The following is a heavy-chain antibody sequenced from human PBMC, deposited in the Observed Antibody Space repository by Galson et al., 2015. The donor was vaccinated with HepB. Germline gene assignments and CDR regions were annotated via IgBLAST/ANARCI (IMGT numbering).Heavy chain of an antibody. J-gene: IGHJ4*02. CDR3: VRASTVGAYPAGY. V-gene: IGHV3-74*01. CDR1: GFTFSSYS. D-gene: IGHD1-26*01. CDR2: ISSDGGST. Sequence: SLRLSCAASGFTFSSYSMNWVRQAPGKGLVWVSRISSDGGSTSYADSVKGRFTISRDDAKNTLYLQMNSLRAEDTAVYYCVRASTVGAYPAGYWGQGTLVTVSP.